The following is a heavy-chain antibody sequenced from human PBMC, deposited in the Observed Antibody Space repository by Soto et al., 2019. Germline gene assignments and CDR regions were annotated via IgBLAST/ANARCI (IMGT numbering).Heavy chain of an antibody. CDR1: GFTVSNNY. V-gene: IGHV3-53*01. J-gene: IGHJ4*02. CDR2: IYSDGNT. D-gene: IGHD4-17*01. CDR3: ATSPGRNY. Sequence: GGSLRLSCAASGFTVSNNYMSWVRQAPGKGLEGVSVIYSDGNTFHSDSVKGRFTISRDNSKNTLYLQMSSLRAEDTAVYYCATSPGRNYWGQGTLVTVSS.